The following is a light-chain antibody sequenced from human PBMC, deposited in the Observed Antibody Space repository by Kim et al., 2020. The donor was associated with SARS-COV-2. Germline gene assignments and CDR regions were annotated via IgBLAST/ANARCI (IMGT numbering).Light chain of an antibody. J-gene: IGLJ2*01. CDR2: EVS. CDR1: SSDIGGYNY. CDR3: SSYAGSNNLV. Sequence: QSVTISCPGTSSDIGGYNYVSWYQQHPGKAPNLMIYEVSKRPSGVPDRFSGSKSGNTASLTVSGLQAEDEADYYCSSYAGSNNLVFGGGTKLTVL. V-gene: IGLV2-8*01.